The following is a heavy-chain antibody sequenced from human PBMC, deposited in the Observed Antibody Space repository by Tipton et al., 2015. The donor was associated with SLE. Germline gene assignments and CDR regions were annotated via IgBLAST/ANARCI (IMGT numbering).Heavy chain of an antibody. CDR1: GGSFSGYY. CDR2: INHSGST. CDR3: ARNGYGSSSDAFDI. J-gene: IGHJ3*02. V-gene: IGHV4-34*01. Sequence: TLSLTCAVYGGSFSGYYWSWIRQPPGKGLEWIGEINHSGSTNYNPSLKSRVTISVDTSKNQFSLKLSSVTAADTAVYYCARNGYGSSSDAFDIWGQGTMVTVSS. D-gene: IGHD6-13*01.